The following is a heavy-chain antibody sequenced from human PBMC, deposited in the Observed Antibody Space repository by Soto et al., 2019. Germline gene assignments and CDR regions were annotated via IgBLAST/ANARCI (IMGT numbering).Heavy chain of an antibody. CDR1: VGSFSGYS. Sequence: PSETLSLTCAAYVGSFSGYSWSWIRQPPGKGMEWIWAINHGGRTNYNPSLKSRVTISIDTSNNQFSLQLSSVTAANTDVYYCARFSKKGSCHGGVFAIWRQRTMVTVSS. D-gene: IGHD2-15*01. J-gene: IGHJ3*02. V-gene: IGHV4-34*01. CDR3: ARFSKKGSCHGGVFAI. CDR2: INHGGRT.